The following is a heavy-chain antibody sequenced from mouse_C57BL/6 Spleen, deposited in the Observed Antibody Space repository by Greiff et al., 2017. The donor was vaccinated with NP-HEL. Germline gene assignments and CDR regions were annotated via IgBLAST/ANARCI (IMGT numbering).Heavy chain of an antibody. V-gene: IGHV1-55*01. CDR2: IYPGSGST. CDR3: ARTPAEYDVGWFAD. D-gene: IGHD2-14*01. J-gene: IGHJ3*01. Sequence: QVQLQQPGAELVKPGASVKMSCKASGYTFTSYWITWVKQRPGQGLEWIGDIYPGSGSTNYNEKFKSKATLTVDTSSSTAYMQLSSLTSEDSAVYCGARTPAEYDVGWFADWGQGTLVTVAA. CDR1: GYTFTSYW.